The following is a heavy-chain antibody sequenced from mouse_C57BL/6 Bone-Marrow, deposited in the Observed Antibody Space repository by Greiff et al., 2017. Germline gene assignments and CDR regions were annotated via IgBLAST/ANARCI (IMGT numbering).Heavy chain of an antibody. J-gene: IGHJ3*01. CDR3: ARRRWLPAWFAY. CDR1: GYTFNGYW. V-gene: IGHV1-9*01. D-gene: IGHD2-3*01. Sequence: QVQLQQSGAELMKPGASVKLSCKATGYTFNGYWIEWVKQRPGHGLEWIGEILPGSGSTNYNEKFKGKATFTADTSSNTAYMQLSSLTTEDSAIYYCARRRWLPAWFAYWGQGTLVTVSA. CDR2: ILPGSGST.